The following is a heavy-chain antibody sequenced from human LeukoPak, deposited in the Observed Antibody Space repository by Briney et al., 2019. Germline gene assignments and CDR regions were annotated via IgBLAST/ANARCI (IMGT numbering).Heavy chain of an antibody. D-gene: IGHD1-1*01. V-gene: IGHV1-46*01. J-gene: IGHJ5*02. Sequence: ASVKVSCKASGYTFTSYYMHWVRQAPGQGLEWMGIINPSGGSTSYAQKFQGRVTMTRDTSTSTVYMELSSLRSEDTAVYYCARTGTTLLKTRNWFDPWGQGTLVTVSS. CDR1: GYTFTSYY. CDR2: INPSGGST. CDR3: ARTGTTLLKTRNWFDP.